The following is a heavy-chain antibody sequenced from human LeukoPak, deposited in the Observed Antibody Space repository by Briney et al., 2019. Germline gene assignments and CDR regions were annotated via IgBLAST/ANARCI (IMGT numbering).Heavy chain of an antibody. CDR3: AKYRHGAYGSFFDY. J-gene: IGHJ4*02. D-gene: IGHD4-17*01. V-gene: IGHV3-30*02. CDR2: IRYDGGDE. CDR1: GLTFSDYG. Sequence: GGSLRLSCAASGLTFSDYGMHWVRQAPGKGLEWVAFIRYDGGDEKYADSVKGRFTVSRDNSKNTLYLQMNSLRVEDTAVYYCAKYRHGAYGSFFDYWDQGTLVTVSS.